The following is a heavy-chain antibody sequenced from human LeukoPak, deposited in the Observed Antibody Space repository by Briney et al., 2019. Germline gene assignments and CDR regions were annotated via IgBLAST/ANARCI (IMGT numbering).Heavy chain of an antibody. V-gene: IGHV3-53*01. CDR3: ARHDETYYYGSGSYYRPLDY. D-gene: IGHD3-10*01. CDR2: IYSGGST. Sequence: PGGSLRLSCAASGFTVSSNYMSWVRQAPGKGLEWVSVIYSGGSTYYADSVKGRFTTSRDNSKNTLYLQMNSLRAEDTAVYYCARHDETYYYGSGSYYRPLDYWGQGTLVTVSS. CDR1: GFTVSSNY. J-gene: IGHJ4*02.